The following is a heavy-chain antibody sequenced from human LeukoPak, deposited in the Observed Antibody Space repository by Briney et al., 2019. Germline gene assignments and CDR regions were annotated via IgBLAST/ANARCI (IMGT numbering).Heavy chain of an antibody. V-gene: IGHV4-59*12. D-gene: IGHD6-13*01. CDR1: DDSISDYY. CDR2: IYHSGST. J-gene: IGHJ4*02. Sequence: KPSETLSLTCTVSDDSISDYYRGWIRQPPGKGLEWIGYIYHSGSTYYNPSLKSRVTISVDRSKNQFSLKLSSVTAADTAVYYCAREDSSSWYVFDYWGQGTLVTVSS. CDR3: AREDSSSWYVFDY.